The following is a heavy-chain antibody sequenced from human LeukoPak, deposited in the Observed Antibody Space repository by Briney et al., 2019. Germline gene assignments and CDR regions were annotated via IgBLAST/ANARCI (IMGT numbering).Heavy chain of an antibody. V-gene: IGHV3-64*01. CDR1: GFTFSSYA. CDR3: ARVGRGYSYGYLGLDY. Sequence: GGSLRLSCAASGFTFSSYAMHWVRQAPGKGLEYVSAISSNGGSTYYANSVKGRFTISRDNSKNTLYLQMGSLRAEDMAVYYCARVGRGYSYGYLGLDYWGLGTLVTVSS. J-gene: IGHJ4*02. D-gene: IGHD5-18*01. CDR2: ISSNGGST.